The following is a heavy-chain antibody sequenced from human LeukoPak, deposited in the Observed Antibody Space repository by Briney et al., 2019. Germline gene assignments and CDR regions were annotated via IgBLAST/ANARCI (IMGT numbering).Heavy chain of an antibody. J-gene: IGHJ3*02. D-gene: IGHD3-3*01. V-gene: IGHV7-4-1*02. CDR1: GYTFTSYA. Sequence: ASVKVSCKASGYTFTSYAMNWVRQAPGQGLEWMGWINTNTGNPTYAQGFTGRFVFSLDTSVSTAYLQISSLKAEDTAVYYCARAGYTYYDFWSGYPDAFDIWGQGTMVTVSS. CDR3: ARAGYTYYDFWSGYPDAFDI. CDR2: INTNTGNP.